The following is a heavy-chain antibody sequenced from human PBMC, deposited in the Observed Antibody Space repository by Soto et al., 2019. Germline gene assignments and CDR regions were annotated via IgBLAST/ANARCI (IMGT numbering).Heavy chain of an antibody. CDR2: ISYDGSNK. Sequence: GGSLRLSCAASVFTFSGYAMHWVRQAPGKGLEWVAVISYDGSNKYYADSVKGRFTISRDNSKNTLYLQMNSLRAEDTAVYYCARDPIAAAGAHFDYWGQGTLVTVSS. V-gene: IGHV3-30-3*01. J-gene: IGHJ4*02. D-gene: IGHD6-13*01. CDR1: VFTFSGYA. CDR3: ARDPIAAAGAHFDY.